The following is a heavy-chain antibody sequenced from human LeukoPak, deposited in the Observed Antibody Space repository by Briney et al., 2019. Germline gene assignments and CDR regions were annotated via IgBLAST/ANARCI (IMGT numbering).Heavy chain of an antibody. V-gene: IGHV3-23*01. CDR3: AKDDSSDPYYFDY. D-gene: IGHD3-22*01. Sequence: GGSLRLSCAASGFTFSNYAMSWVRQAPGKGLEWVSAISGSGGSTYYADSVKGRFTISRDNSKNTLYLQMNSLRAEDTAVYYCAKDDSSDPYYFDYWGQGTLVTVSS. CDR2: ISGSGGST. J-gene: IGHJ4*02. CDR1: GFTFSNYA.